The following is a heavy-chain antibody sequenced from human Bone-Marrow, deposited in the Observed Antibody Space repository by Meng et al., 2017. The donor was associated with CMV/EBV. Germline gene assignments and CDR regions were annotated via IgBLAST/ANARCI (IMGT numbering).Heavy chain of an antibody. CDR1: GFTVSSKY. Sequence: GGSLRLSCAASGFTVSSKYMTWVRQTPGKGLEWVSVIYRDGSTYYADSVKGRFTISRDNSKNTLNLQMNSLIPADTAVYYCARVDSGWLHIDYWGQGTLDTVSS. D-gene: IGHD6-19*01. CDR3: ARVDSGWLHIDY. CDR2: IYRDGST. V-gene: IGHV3-53*01. J-gene: IGHJ4*02.